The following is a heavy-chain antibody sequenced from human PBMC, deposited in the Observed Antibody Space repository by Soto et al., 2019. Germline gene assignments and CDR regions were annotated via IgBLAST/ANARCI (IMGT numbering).Heavy chain of an antibody. J-gene: IGHJ4*02. CDR2: ISAGSEGA. D-gene: IGHD2-15*01. V-gene: IGHV1-58*01. CDR1: GLTFSSSA. Sequence: QMQLVQSGPEVKKPGTSVKLSCKASGLTFSSSAVQWVRQSRGQRLEWISSISAGSEGAYYADSVKGRFTISRDNSNNTLYLQMNSLRAEDTAVYYCARDLWWYLHWGQGTLVTVSS. CDR3: ARDLWWYLH.